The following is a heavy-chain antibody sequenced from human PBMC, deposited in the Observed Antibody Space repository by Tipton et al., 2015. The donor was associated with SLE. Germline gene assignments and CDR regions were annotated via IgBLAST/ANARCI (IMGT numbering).Heavy chain of an antibody. CDR1: GGSISSHY. V-gene: IGHV4-59*11. Sequence: TLSLTCTVSGGSISSHYWSWIRQPPGKGLEWIGYIYYSGSTNYNPSLKSRVTISVDTSKNQFSLKLSSVTAADTAVYYCAREVYGDLVYWGQGTLVTVSS. D-gene: IGHD4-17*01. J-gene: IGHJ4*02. CDR3: AREVYGDLVY. CDR2: IYYSGST.